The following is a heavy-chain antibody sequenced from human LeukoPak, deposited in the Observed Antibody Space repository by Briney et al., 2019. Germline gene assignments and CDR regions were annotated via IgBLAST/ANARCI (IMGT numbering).Heavy chain of an antibody. Sequence: GGSLTLSCAASGFTFSSYAMHWVRQAPGKGLEWVAVISYDGSNKYYADSVKGRFTISRDNSKNTLYLQMNSLRAEDTAVYYCARRGIVGATYYFDYWGQGTLVTVSS. V-gene: IGHV3-30*04. CDR1: GFTFSSYA. J-gene: IGHJ4*02. D-gene: IGHD1-26*01. CDR2: ISYDGSNK. CDR3: ARRGIVGATYYFDY.